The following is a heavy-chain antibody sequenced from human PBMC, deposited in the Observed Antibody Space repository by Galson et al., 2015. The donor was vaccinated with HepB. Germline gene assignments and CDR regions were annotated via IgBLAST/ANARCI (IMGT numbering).Heavy chain of an antibody. D-gene: IGHD5/OR15-5a*01. Sequence: SVKVSCKASGYTFTSYAMHWVRQAPGQRLEWMGWINAGNGNTKYSQKFQGRVTITRDTSASTAYMELSSLRSEDTAVYYCARPSGVSYYFDYWGQGTLVTVSS. CDR2: INAGNGNT. CDR1: GYTFTSYA. CDR3: ARPSGVSYYFDY. J-gene: IGHJ4*02. V-gene: IGHV1-3*01.